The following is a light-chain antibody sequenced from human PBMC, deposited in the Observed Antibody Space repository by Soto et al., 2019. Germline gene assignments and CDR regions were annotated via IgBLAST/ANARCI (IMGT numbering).Light chain of an antibody. CDR3: QQFDTSRYT. V-gene: IGKV3-20*01. Sequence: EIVLTQSPGTLSLSPGERATLSCRADQSVSSSYLAWYQQKPGQAPRLLIYGASSRATGIPDRFSGSGSGTDFNLTISRLEPEDFAVYYCQQFDTSRYTFGPGTKLEMK. J-gene: IGKJ2*01. CDR2: GAS. CDR1: QSVSSSY.